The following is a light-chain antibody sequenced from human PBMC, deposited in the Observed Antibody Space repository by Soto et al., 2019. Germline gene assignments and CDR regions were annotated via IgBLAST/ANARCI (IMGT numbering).Light chain of an antibody. Sequence: QSVLTQPPSASGTPGQRVIISCSGSSSNIGTNTVNWYHQLPGTAPKLLIYRNNQRPSEVPDRFSASKSGTSASLAISGLQSEDEADYYCAVWEDSLNGPVFGGGTKLTVL. CDR1: SSNIGTNT. V-gene: IGLV1-44*01. CDR3: AVWEDSLNGPV. CDR2: RNN. J-gene: IGLJ2*01.